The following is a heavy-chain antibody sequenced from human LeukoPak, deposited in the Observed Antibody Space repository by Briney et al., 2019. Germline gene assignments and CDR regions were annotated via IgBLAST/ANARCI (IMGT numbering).Heavy chain of an antibody. CDR3: AATYYYDSSGYYC. CDR2: ISGSGGST. J-gene: IGHJ4*02. CDR1: GFTFSSYA. Sequence: GGSLRLSCAASGFTFSSYAMSWVRQAPGKGLEWVSAISGSGGSTYYADSVKGRFTISRDNSKNTLYLQMNSLRAEDTAVYYCAATYYYDSSGYYCWGQGTLVTVSS. V-gene: IGHV3-23*01. D-gene: IGHD3-22*01.